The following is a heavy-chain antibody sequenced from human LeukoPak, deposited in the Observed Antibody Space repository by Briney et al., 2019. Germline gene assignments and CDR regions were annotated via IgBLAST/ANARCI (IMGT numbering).Heavy chain of an antibody. V-gene: IGHV4-34*01. Sequence: SETLSLTCAVYGGSFSGYYWSWLRQPPGKGLEWIGEINHSGSTNHNPSLKSRVTISVDTSKNQFSLKLSSVTAADTAVYYCARGTERDVLPAANSFDYWGQGTLVTVSS. CDR2: INHSGST. CDR3: ARGTERDVLPAANSFDY. CDR1: GGSFSGYY. J-gene: IGHJ4*02. D-gene: IGHD2-2*01.